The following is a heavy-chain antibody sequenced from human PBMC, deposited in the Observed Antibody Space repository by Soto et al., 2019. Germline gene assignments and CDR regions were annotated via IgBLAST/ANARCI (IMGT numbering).Heavy chain of an antibody. CDR2: INPNSGGT. J-gene: IGHJ6*02. V-gene: IGHV1-2*04. CDR1: GYTFTGYY. Sequence: SVKVSCKASGYTFTGYYMHWVRQAPGQGLEWMGWINPNSGGTNYAQKFQGWVTMTRDTSISTAYMELSRLRSDDTAVYYCARCKNFYYRMDVWGQGTTVTVSS. CDR3: ARCKNFYYRMDV.